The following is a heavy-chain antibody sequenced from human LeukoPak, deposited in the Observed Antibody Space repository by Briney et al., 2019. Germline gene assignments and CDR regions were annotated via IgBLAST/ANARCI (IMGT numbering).Heavy chain of an antibody. J-gene: IGHJ4*02. CDR3: ARDRSSGWYEHPFDY. Sequence: ASVKVSCKASGYTFTGYYMHWVRQAPGQGLEWMGRINPNSGGTNYAQKFQGRGTMTRDTSISTAYMELSRLRSDDTAVYYCARDRSSGWYEHPFDYWGQGTLVTVSS. CDR1: GYTFTGYY. CDR2: INPNSGGT. V-gene: IGHV1-2*06. D-gene: IGHD6-19*01.